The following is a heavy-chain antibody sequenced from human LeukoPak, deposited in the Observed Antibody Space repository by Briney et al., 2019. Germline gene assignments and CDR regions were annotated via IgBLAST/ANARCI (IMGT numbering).Heavy chain of an antibody. Sequence: ASVKVSCKASGGTFSSYAISWVRQAPGQGLEWMGGIIPIFGTANYAQKFQGRVTITADESTSTAYMELGSLRSEDTAVYYCATLTVAGTRESYYYYYYGMDVWGQGTTVTVSS. V-gene: IGHV1-69*13. J-gene: IGHJ6*02. CDR3: ATLTVAGTRESYYYYYYGMDV. CDR2: IIPIFGTA. CDR1: GGTFSSYA. D-gene: IGHD6-19*01.